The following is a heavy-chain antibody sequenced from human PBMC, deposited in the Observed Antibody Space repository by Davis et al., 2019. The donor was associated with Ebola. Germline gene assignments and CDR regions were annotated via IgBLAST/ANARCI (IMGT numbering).Heavy chain of an antibody. CDR3: VRVYSGSYDP. V-gene: IGHV3-7*01. CDR1: GFTFSDYY. J-gene: IGHJ5*02. CDR2: IKQGGNEK. Sequence: GESLKISCAASGFTFSDYYMSWIRQAPGKGLEWVANIKQGGNEKYYVDSVKGRFIISRDDAKNSLYLQMNGLRVEDTAVYYCVRVYSGSYDPWGQGTLVTVSS. D-gene: IGHD5-12*01.